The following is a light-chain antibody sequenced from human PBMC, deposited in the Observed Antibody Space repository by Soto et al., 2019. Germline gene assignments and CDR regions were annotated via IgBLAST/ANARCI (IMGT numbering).Light chain of an antibody. CDR1: SSDVGRYNY. J-gene: IGLJ1*01. Sequence: QSALTQPRSVSGSPGQSVTISCTGTSSDVGRYNYVSWYQHHPGTAPKVMIYDVSERPSGVPDRFSGSKSGNTASLTISGLQAEDEADYYCCSYAGSTRFVFGTGTKLTGL. CDR3: CSYAGSTRFV. CDR2: DVS. V-gene: IGLV2-11*01.